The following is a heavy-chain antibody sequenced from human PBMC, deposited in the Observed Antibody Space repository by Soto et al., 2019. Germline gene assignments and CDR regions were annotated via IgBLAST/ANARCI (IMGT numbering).Heavy chain of an antibody. D-gene: IGHD6-19*01. CDR1: GFTFSDYA. CDR2: VSHDGRNT. V-gene: IGHV3-30*18. CDR3: AKGGRQWLVTSDFNY. Sequence: VQLVESGGGVVQPGRSLRLSCAASGFTFSDYAMHWVRQAPGKGLEWVAVVSHDGRNTHYADSVQGRFTISRDSSQHTVPLAMTTLRAEDTAVYYCAKGGRQWLVTSDFNYWGRGALVTVSS. J-gene: IGHJ4*02.